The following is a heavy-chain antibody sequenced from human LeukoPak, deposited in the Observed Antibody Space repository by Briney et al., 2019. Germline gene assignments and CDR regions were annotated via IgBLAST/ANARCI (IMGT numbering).Heavy chain of an antibody. Sequence: SETLSLTCTVSGGSISSGGYYWSWIRQHPGKGLEWIGYIYYGGSTYYNPSLKSRVTISVDTSKNQFSLKLSSVTAADTAVYYCARETTKLPHAFDIWGQGTMVTVSS. CDR1: GGSISSGGYY. CDR3: ARETTKLPHAFDI. V-gene: IGHV4-31*03. D-gene: IGHD1-26*01. J-gene: IGHJ3*02. CDR2: IYYGGST.